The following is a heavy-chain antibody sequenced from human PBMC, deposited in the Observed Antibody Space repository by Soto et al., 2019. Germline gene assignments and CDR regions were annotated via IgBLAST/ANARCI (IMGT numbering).Heavy chain of an antibody. CDR2: IKQDGSEK. CDR1: GFTFSSYW. Sequence: GGSLRLSCAASGFTFSSYWMTWVRQAPGQGLEWVANIKQDGSEKYYVDSVKGRFTISRDNAKNSLYLQMNSLRAEDTAVFYCARTLGYCSSANCYYAIDIWGQGTMVTVSS. CDR3: ARTLGYCSSANCYYAIDI. V-gene: IGHV3-7*01. J-gene: IGHJ3*02. D-gene: IGHD2-2*01.